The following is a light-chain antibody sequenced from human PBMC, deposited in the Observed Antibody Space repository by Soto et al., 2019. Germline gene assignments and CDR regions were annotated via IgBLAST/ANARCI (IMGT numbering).Light chain of an antibody. V-gene: IGKV3-20*01. Sequence: ETLLTQSPGTLSLSPGERATLSCRASETVRNSYVAWYQHKPGQAPRVLIHAASRRDTGIPVKFSGSGFGTEFTLTISRLDPEDTAVYYCQQYGNAPWTFGQGTKVDIK. CDR1: ETVRNSY. CDR2: AAS. J-gene: IGKJ1*01. CDR3: QQYGNAPWT.